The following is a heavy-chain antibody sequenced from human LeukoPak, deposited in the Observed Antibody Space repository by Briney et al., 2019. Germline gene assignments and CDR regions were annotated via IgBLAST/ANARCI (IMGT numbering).Heavy chain of an antibody. Sequence: GGSLRLSCAASGFGFGQYEMNWVRQAPGKGLEWIAYISVRAATIYYGDSVEGRFTISRDDAKNSLYLQMNGLGVEDTAIYYCAKDFPHYYEVPHGMDVWGQGTTVTV. J-gene: IGHJ6*02. CDR3: AKDFPHYYEVPHGMDV. CDR2: ISVRAATI. V-gene: IGHV3-48*03. CDR1: GFGFGQYE. D-gene: IGHD3-22*01.